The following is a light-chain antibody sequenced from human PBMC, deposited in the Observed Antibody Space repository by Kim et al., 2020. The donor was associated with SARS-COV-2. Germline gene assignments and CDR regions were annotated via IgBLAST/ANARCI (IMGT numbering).Light chain of an antibody. Sequence: LSPGETATLSCRSSRSISASSLAWYQHRPGQAPRLLIYRASFRATGIPDRFSGIGSGTDFTLTISSLEPEDFAVYYCQLYGTSPLFGPGTKVDIK. CDR2: RAS. V-gene: IGKV3-20*01. CDR3: QLYGTSPL. CDR1: RSISASS. J-gene: IGKJ3*01.